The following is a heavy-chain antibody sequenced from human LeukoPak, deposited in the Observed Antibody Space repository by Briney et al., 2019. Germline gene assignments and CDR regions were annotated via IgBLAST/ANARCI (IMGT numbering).Heavy chain of an antibody. CDR2: INHSGST. Sequence: SSETLSLTCAVYGGSFSGYYWTWIRQPPGKGLEWIGEINHSGSTTYNPALKSRVTISVDTSKNQFSLKLSSATAADTAVYYCARDPHSSSWDYWGQGTLVTVSS. CDR1: GGSFSGYY. V-gene: IGHV4-34*01. CDR3: ARDPHSSSWDY. J-gene: IGHJ4*02. D-gene: IGHD6-13*01.